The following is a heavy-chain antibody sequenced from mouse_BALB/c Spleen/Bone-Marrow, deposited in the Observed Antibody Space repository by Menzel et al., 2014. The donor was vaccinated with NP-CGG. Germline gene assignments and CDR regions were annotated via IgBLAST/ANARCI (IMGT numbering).Heavy chain of an antibody. J-gene: IGHJ2*01. D-gene: IGHD2-1*01. V-gene: IGHV3-5*02. CDR1: GISITTGNYR. CDR2: IYYSGTI. Sequence: ESGPGLVKPSQTVSLTCTVTGISITTGNYRWSWIRRFPGNKLEWIGYIYYSGTITYNPSLTSRTAITRDTSKSQFVLEMSSLTAEDTATCDCARYGSYFDYWGQGTTVTGAS. CDR3: ARYGSYFDY.